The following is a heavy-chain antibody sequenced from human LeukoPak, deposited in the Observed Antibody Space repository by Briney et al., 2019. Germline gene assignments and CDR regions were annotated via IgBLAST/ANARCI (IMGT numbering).Heavy chain of an antibody. V-gene: IGHV3-30*03. CDR2: ISYDGSNE. CDR1: GFTFSHYG. CDR3: ARDEAVASSDY. D-gene: IGHD6-19*01. J-gene: IGHJ4*02. Sequence: GGSLRLSCAASGFTFSHYGVHWVRQAPGKGLEWVAVISYDGSNEYYADSVKGRFTISRDNSKNTVFLQMNSLRAEDTAVYYCARDEAVASSDYWGQGTLVTVSS.